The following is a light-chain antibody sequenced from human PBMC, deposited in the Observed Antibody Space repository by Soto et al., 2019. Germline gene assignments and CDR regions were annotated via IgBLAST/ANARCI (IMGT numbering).Light chain of an antibody. J-gene: IGKJ1*01. CDR2: KAS. CDR1: QTISIW. Sequence: DIQMTQSPSTLSGSVGDRVTITCRESQTISIWLAWYRQKPGQPPKLLIYKASTAKHGDTSRYSGSCSAKEFTLTICTLQASDFAADCYQPYIGYSEAFGQGTKVDSK. V-gene: IGKV1-5*03. CDR3: QPYIGYSEA.